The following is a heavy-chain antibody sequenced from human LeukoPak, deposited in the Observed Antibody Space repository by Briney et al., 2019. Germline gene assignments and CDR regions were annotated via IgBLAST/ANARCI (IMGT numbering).Heavy chain of an antibody. D-gene: IGHD1-1*01. CDR1: GGSFSGYY. V-gene: IGHV4-34*01. CDR2: INHSGST. CDR3: ARDSRFNWFFG. Sequence: SETLSLTCAVYGGSFSGYYWSWIRQPPGKGLEWIGEINHSGSTNYNPSLKSRVTISVDTSKNQFSLKLSSVTAADTAVYYCARDSRFNWFFGWGQGTLVTVSS. J-gene: IGHJ4*02.